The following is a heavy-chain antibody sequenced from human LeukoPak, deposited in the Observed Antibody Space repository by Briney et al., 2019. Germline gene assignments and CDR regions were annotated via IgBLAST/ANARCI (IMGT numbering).Heavy chain of an antibody. J-gene: IGHJ4*02. CDR1: GFTFSSHW. V-gene: IGHV3-7*01. D-gene: IGHD5-24*01. Sequence: PGGSLRLSCAASGFTFSSHWMSLVRQAPGKGLEWVANIKQDGSEKYYVDSVKGRFTISRDNAKNSLYLQMNSLRAEDTAVYYCAKRWLQLQLDHFDYWGQGTLVTVSS. CDR3: AKRWLQLQLDHFDY. CDR2: IKQDGSEK.